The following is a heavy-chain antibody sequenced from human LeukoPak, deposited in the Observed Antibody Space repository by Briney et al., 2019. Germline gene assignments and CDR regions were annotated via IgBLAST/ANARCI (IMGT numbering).Heavy chain of an antibody. Sequence: GGSLRLSCAASGFTFNTYGMHWVRQAPGKGLEWVSYISSSSSTIYYADSVKGRFTISRDNAKNSLYLQMNSLRAEDTAVYYCAKDPLAIFGVVITPPDYWGQGTLVTVSS. D-gene: IGHD3-3*01. CDR3: AKDPLAIFGVVITPPDY. CDR2: ISSSSSTI. V-gene: IGHV3-48*04. J-gene: IGHJ4*02. CDR1: GFTFNTYG.